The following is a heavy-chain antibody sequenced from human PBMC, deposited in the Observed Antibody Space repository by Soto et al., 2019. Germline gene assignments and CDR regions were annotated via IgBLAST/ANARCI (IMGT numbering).Heavy chain of an antibody. Sequence: QVQLVQSGAEVKKPGASVKVSYVASGYTFSSYAISWVRQAPGQGLEWMGGIIPIFGTANYAQKFQGRVTITADESTSTAYMELSSLRSEDTAVYYCARSIAVAAPPFDYWGQGTLVTVSS. J-gene: IGHJ4*02. V-gene: IGHV1-69*01. CDR1: GYTFSSYA. CDR2: IIPIFGTA. D-gene: IGHD6-19*01. CDR3: ARSIAVAAPPFDY.